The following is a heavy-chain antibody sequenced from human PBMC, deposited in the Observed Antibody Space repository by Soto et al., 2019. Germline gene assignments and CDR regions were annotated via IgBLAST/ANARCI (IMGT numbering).Heavy chain of an antibody. Sequence: QVQLVQSGAEVKKPGSSVKVSCKASGGTFSSYAISWVRQAPGQGLEWMGGIIPIFGTANYAQKFQSRVTSTADESTITAYMELSSLRSEDMAVYYCARYCSGGSCSNWFDPWGQGTLVTVSS. CDR3: ARYCSGGSCSNWFDP. J-gene: IGHJ5*02. CDR2: IIPIFGTA. CDR1: GGTFSSYA. V-gene: IGHV1-69*01. D-gene: IGHD2-15*01.